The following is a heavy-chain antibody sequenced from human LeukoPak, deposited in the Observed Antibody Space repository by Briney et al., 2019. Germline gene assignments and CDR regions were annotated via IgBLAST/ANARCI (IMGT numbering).Heavy chain of an antibody. CDR2: IGAAGSTI. Sequence: GGSLRLSCAASGFTFSSYSMNWVRQAPGKGLEWVSYIGAAGSTIYYADSVKGRFTISRDNAKNSLFLQMNSLRAEDTAVYYCARDSSTYAGPPDYWGQGTLVTVSS. J-gene: IGHJ4*02. V-gene: IGHV3-48*01. D-gene: IGHD2-2*01. CDR1: GFTFSSYS. CDR3: ARDSSTYAGPPDY.